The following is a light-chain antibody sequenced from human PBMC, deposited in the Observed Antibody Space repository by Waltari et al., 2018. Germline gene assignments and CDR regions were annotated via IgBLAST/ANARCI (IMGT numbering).Light chain of an antibody. Sequence: DIQMTLSPSSLSASVGDRVTITCRASQSIRSHLNWYQKKPGKAPNLLIYAASSLRSGVPSRFSGSGSGTDFTLTISSLQPEDFATYYCQRSDSTPYTFGQGTKLEIK. CDR2: AAS. J-gene: IGKJ2*01. CDR1: QSIRSH. V-gene: IGKV1-39*01. CDR3: QRSDSTPYT.